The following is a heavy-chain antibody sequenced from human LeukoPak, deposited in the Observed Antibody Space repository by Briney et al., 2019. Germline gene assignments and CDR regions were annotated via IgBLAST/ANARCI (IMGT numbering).Heavy chain of an antibody. CDR3: ARLSKGRYFDYIFDH. D-gene: IGHD3-9*01. Sequence: SETVSLTCTVSGGSVSSYEYYWGWIRQPPGKGLEWIGSTYYSGSTYYNPSLKSRLTMSVDTSKNQFSLKMSSVTAADTAVYYCARLSKGRYFDYIFDHWGQGAMVTVSS. J-gene: IGHJ4*02. CDR2: TYYSGST. V-gene: IGHV4-39*01. CDR1: GGSVSSYEYY.